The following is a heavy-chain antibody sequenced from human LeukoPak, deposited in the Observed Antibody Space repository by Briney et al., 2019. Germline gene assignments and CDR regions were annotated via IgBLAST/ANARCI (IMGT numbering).Heavy chain of an antibody. V-gene: IGHV3-48*01. Sequence: GGSLRLSCAASGFTFSSYAMSWVRQAPGKGLEWVSYISSSGSTIYYADSVKGRFTISRDNSKNTLYLQMNSLRAEDTAVYYCASYDSRFNWFDPWGQGTLVTVSS. J-gene: IGHJ5*02. D-gene: IGHD3-22*01. CDR1: GFTFSSYA. CDR2: ISSSGSTI. CDR3: ASYDSRFNWFDP.